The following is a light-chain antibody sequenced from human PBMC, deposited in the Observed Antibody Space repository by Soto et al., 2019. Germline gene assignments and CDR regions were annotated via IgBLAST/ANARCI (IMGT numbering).Light chain of an antibody. CDR2: EVS. V-gene: IGLV2-14*01. Sequence: QSALTQPASVSGSPGQSITISCTGTSSDVGGYNYVSWYQQHPGKAPKLMIYEVSNRPSGVSSRFSGSQSGNTASLTISGLQAEDEADYYCSSYTSSNTWVFGGGTKLTVL. CDR1: SSDVGGYNY. J-gene: IGLJ3*02. CDR3: SSYTSSNTWV.